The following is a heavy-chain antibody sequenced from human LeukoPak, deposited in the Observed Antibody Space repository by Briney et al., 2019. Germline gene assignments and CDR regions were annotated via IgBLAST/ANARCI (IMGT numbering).Heavy chain of an antibody. V-gene: IGHV4-59*01. Sequence: PSETLSLTCTVSGGSISSYYWSWIRQPPGKGPEWIGYIYYSGSTNYNPSLKSRVTISVDTSKNQFSLKLSSVTAADTAVYYCARATYGWFDPWGQGTLVTVSS. D-gene: IGHD2-8*01. CDR2: IYYSGST. J-gene: IGHJ5*02. CDR1: GGSISSYY. CDR3: ARATYGWFDP.